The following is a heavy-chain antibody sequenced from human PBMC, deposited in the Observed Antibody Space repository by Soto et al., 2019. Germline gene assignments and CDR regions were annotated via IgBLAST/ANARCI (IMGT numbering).Heavy chain of an antibody. CDR3: ARLGFGGNSDWFDP. CDR2: IYYSGST. CDR1: GGSISSYY. D-gene: IGHD2-21*02. Sequence: SETLSLTCTVSGGSISSYYWSWIRQPPGKGLEWIGYIYYSGSTNYNPSLKSRVTISVDTSKNQFSLKLSSVTAADTAVYYCARLGFGGNSDWFDPWGQGTLVTVS. V-gene: IGHV4-59*01. J-gene: IGHJ5*02.